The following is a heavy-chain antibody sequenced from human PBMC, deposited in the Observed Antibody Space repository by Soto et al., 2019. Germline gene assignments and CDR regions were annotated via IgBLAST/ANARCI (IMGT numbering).Heavy chain of an antibody. CDR3: ARQGGRNWFDP. D-gene: IGHD1-26*01. CDR2: IYYSGST. V-gene: IGHV4-39*01. Sequence: SETLSLTCTVSGGSISSSSYYWGWIRQPPGKGLEWIGSIYYSGSTYYNPSLKSRVTISVDTSKNQFSLKLISVTAADTAVYYCARQGGRNWFDPWGQGTLVTVSS. CDR1: GGSISSSSYY. J-gene: IGHJ5*02.